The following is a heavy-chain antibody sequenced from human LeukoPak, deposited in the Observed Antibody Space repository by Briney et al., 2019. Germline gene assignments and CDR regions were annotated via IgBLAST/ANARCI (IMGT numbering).Heavy chain of an antibody. D-gene: IGHD5-18*01. Sequence: ASVKVSCKASGYTFTNYVISWVRQAPGQGLEWVAWISLATGAPSYAQKFQGRVTLTTDTYTSTAYMELRSLKSDDTAVYYCARELDTAMADFDYWGQGTLVTVSS. CDR1: GYTFTNYV. J-gene: IGHJ4*02. V-gene: IGHV1-18*01. CDR2: ISLATGAP. CDR3: ARELDTAMADFDY.